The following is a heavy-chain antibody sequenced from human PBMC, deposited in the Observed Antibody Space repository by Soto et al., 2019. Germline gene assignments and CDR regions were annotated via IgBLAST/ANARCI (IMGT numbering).Heavy chain of an antibody. Sequence: VGSLRLSCAASGFTFSRYWMHWVRQAPGRELECVSRINSDESNTMYADSVKGRFTISRDNAKNTLYLQMDSLRADDTAVYYCTKGGTSTSYWGLFDYWGQGTLVTVSS. J-gene: IGHJ4*02. D-gene: IGHD7-27*01. CDR2: INSDESNT. CDR3: TKGGTSTSYWGLFDY. CDR1: GFTFSRYW. V-gene: IGHV3-74*03.